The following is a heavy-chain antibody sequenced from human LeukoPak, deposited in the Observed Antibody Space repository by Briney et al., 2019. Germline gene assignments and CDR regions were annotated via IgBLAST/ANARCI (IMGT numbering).Heavy chain of an antibody. D-gene: IGHD3-3*01. CDR1: GGSISSGDYY. J-gene: IGHJ5*02. CDR3: ATHLNYDFPPLNWFDP. V-gene: IGHV4-30-4*01. CDR2: IYYSGST. Sequence: PSETLSLTCTVSGGSISSGDYYWSWIRQPPGKGLEWIGYIYYSGSTYYNPSLKSRVTISVDTSKNQFSLKLSSVTAADTAVYYCATHLNYDFPPLNWFDPWGQGTLVTVSS.